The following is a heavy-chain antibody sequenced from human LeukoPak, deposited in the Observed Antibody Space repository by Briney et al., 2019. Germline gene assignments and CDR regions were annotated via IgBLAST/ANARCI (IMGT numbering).Heavy chain of an antibody. V-gene: IGHV4-59*01. CDR3: ARGGAARLHFQN. CDR1: GGSISTYY. J-gene: IGHJ1*01. Sequence: SETLSLTRTVSGGSISTYYWNRIRQPPGKGLEWIGYIYHSGSTNYHPTLQSRVTISVDTAKNQFSLNLNSVTAADTAVYYCARGGAARLHFQNWGQGTLVTVSS. D-gene: IGHD6-6*01. CDR2: IYHSGST.